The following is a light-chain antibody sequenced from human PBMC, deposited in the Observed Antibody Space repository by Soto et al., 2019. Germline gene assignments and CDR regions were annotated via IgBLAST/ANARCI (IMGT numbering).Light chain of an antibody. CDR3: QQYNEYPIT. V-gene: IGKV1-16*02. CDR2: AAS. CDR1: QGIGNF. Sequence: EIHMTQSPSSLSASVGDRVTITCRASQGIGNFLAWFQQKPGEAPKSLIYAASTLQSGVPGKFSGSGSDTDFTLTINNLQPEDFATYYCQQYNEYPITFGQGTRLEIK. J-gene: IGKJ5*01.